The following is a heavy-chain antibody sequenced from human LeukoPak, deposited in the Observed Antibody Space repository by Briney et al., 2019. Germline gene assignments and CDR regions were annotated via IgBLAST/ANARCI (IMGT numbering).Heavy chain of an antibody. Sequence: LPGGSLRLSCAASGFTFSSYWMHWVRHAPGKGLVWVSRIDIDGSSTTYADSVKGRFTISRDNAKNTLYLQMNNLRAEDTAVYYCARDRPHNWFDPWGQGTLVTVSS. V-gene: IGHV3-74*01. CDR1: GFTFSSYW. CDR2: IDIDGSST. CDR3: ARDRPHNWFDP. J-gene: IGHJ5*02.